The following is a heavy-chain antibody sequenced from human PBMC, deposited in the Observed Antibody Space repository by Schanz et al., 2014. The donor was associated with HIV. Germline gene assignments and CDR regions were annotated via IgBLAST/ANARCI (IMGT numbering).Heavy chain of an antibody. J-gene: IGHJ6*02. CDR1: GFTFSSYG. V-gene: IGHV3-33*06. Sequence: QVRLVESGGGVVQPGRSLRLSCAASGFTFSSYGMHWVRQAPGKGLEWVAVIWYDGSNKYYVDSVKGRFTISRDNSKNTLYLQMNSLRAEDTAVYYCAKDRITGTTGVPYYYYGMDVWGQGTTVTVSS. CDR2: IWYDGSNK. CDR3: AKDRITGTTGVPYYYYGMDV. D-gene: IGHD1-7*01.